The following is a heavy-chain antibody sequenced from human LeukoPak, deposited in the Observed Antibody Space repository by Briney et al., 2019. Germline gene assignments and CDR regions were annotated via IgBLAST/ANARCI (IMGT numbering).Heavy chain of an antibody. Sequence: SETLSLTCTVSGGSISSYYWSWIRQPPGKGLEWIGYIYYSGSTNYNPSLKSRVTISVDTSKNRFSLKLSSVTAADTAVYYRARLPRYYYDSSGYLYYFDYWGQGTLVTVSS. CDR3: ARLPRYYYDSSGYLYYFDY. D-gene: IGHD3-22*01. CDR1: GGSISSYY. J-gene: IGHJ4*02. V-gene: IGHV4-59*08. CDR2: IYYSGST.